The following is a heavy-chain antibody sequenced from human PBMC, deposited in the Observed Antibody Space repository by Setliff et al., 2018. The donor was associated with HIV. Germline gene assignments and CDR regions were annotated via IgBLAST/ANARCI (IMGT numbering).Heavy chain of an antibody. CDR2: INVGSGKT. J-gene: IGHJ6*03. Sequence: ASVKVSCKASGYSFINHAMHWVRQAPGQRLEWMGWINVGSGKTQYSQEFQGRFTISRDNSKNTLYLQMNSLRADDTAVYYCARVTRGSQNYYYYYMDVWGKGTTVTVSS. CDR3: ARVTRGSQNYYYYYMDV. D-gene: IGHD1-26*01. CDR1: GYSFINHA. V-gene: IGHV1-3*01.